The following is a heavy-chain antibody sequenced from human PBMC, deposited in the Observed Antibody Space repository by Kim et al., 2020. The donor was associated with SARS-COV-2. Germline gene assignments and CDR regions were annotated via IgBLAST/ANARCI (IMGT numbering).Heavy chain of an antibody. CDR3: AREAMVRGVICFDY. Sequence: NPSLKGRVTMSVGTSKIQFCLKLSSVTAADTAVYYCAREAMVRGVICFDYWGQGTLVTVSA. D-gene: IGHD3-10*01. J-gene: IGHJ4*02. V-gene: IGHV4-4*07.